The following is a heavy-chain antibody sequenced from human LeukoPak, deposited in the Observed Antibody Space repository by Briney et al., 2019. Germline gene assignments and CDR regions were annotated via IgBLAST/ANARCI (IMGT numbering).Heavy chain of an antibody. CDR2: IYYSGST. D-gene: IGHD2-2*01. V-gene: IGHV4-39*01. Sequence: PSETLSLTCTVSGGSISSSSYYWGWIRQPPGKGLEWIGSIYYSGSTYYNPSLKSRVTISVDTSKNQFSLKLSSVTAADTAVYYCARQTDCSSTSCYHFDYWGQGTQVTVSS. CDR1: GGSISSSSYY. J-gene: IGHJ4*02. CDR3: ARQTDCSSTSCYHFDY.